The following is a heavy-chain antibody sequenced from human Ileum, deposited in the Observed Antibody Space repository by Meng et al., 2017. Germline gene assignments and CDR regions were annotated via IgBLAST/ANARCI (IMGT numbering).Heavy chain of an antibody. CDR1: CGSCSGYY. CDR3: ARTRRGSSGWYMGY. V-gene: IGHV4-34*01. D-gene: IGHD6-19*01. CDR2: INHSGST. Sequence: HVQLQQWGAVLIKPSETLSLSCAVYCGSCSGYYWSWIRQPPGKGLEWIGEINHSGSTNYNPSLKSRVTISVDTYKNQFSLKLSSVTAADTAVYYCARTRRGSSGWYMGYWGQGTLVTVSS. J-gene: IGHJ4*02.